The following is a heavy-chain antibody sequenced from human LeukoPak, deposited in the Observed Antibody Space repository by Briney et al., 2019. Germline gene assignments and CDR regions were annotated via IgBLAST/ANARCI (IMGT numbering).Heavy chain of an antibody. J-gene: IGHJ4*02. Sequence: GGSLRLSCAASGFTFTSYFMSWVRQAPGKGLEWVANINQDGRKKFYVDSVEGRFTISRDDAKTSLFLQMNSLRVEDTAVYYCAKWMGCDSWGQGTLVTVSS. CDR1: GFTFTSYF. D-gene: IGHD6-19*01. CDR3: AKWMGCDS. CDR2: INQDGRKK. V-gene: IGHV3-7*02.